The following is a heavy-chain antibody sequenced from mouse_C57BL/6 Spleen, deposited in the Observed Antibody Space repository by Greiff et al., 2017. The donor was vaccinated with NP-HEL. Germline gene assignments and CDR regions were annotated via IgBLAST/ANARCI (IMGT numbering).Heavy chain of an antibody. D-gene: IGHD1-1*01. CDR2: IHPNSGST. Sequence: VQLQQPGAELVKPGASVKLSCKASGYTFTSYWMHWVKQRPGQGLEWIGMIHPNSGSTNYNEKFKSKATLTVDKSSSTAYMQLSSLTSEDSAVYYCARTETVDPWFAYWGQGTLVTVSA. V-gene: IGHV1-64*01. CDR3: ARTETVDPWFAY. CDR1: GYTFTSYW. J-gene: IGHJ3*01.